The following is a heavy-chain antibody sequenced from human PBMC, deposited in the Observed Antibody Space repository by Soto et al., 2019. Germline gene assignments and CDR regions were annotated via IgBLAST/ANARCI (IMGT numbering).Heavy chain of an antibody. V-gene: IGHV3-9*01. CDR2: ISANGDNV. J-gene: IGHJ4*02. CDR3: AKDMKWGGMTTIHYFDS. D-gene: IGHD4-17*01. Sequence: IFRDWFMSWIRQAPGKGLEWVSGISANGDNVDYADSVKGRFTVSRDNAKNSLFLQMNSLRPEDTALYYCAKDMKWGGMTTIHYFDSWGQGTQVTVSS. CDR1: IFRDWF.